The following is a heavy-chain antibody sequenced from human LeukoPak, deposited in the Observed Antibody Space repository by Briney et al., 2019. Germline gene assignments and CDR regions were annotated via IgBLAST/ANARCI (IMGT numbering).Heavy chain of an antibody. Sequence: GGSLRLSCAASGFTFRTFAMSWVRQAPGKGLEWVSYISSSGSTIYYADSVKGRFTISRDNAKNSLYLQMNSLRAEDTAVYYCARVKRPVKYYFDYRGQGTLVTVSS. CDR1: GFTFRTFA. CDR3: ARVKRPVKYYFDY. D-gene: IGHD1-1*01. CDR2: ISSSGSTI. J-gene: IGHJ4*02. V-gene: IGHV3-48*03.